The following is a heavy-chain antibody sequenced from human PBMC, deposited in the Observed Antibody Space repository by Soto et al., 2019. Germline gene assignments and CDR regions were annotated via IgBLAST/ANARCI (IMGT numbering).Heavy chain of an antibody. Sequence: HPGGVPRLSCAASGFTFSNFWMHWFRQAPGKGLVWVSRIYSDGSGTMYADSVKGRFTISRDNAKSTLYLQMNSLRGEDTAVYYCATLNSFGSDYWGRGTLVTVSS. CDR3: ATLNSFGSDY. D-gene: IGHD5-18*01. CDR1: GFTFSNFW. CDR2: IYSDGSGT. J-gene: IGHJ4*02. V-gene: IGHV3-74*03.